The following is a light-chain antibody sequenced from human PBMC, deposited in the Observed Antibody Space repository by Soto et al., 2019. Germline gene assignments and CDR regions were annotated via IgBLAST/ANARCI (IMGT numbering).Light chain of an antibody. Sequence: QSALTQPASVSGSPGESITISCTGTSSDVGNYNYVSWYQQHPGKAPKLMIYDVSNRPSGVSNRFSGSKSGNTASLTISGLQAEDEAVYYCSSYTSTGSLFGGGTKVTV. J-gene: IGLJ2*01. CDR3: SSYTSTGSL. CDR2: DVS. V-gene: IGLV2-14*03. CDR1: SSDVGNYNY.